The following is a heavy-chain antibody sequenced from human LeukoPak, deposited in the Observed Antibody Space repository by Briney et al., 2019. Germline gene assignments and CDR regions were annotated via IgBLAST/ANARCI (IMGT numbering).Heavy chain of an antibody. J-gene: IGHJ4*02. V-gene: IGHV3-48*01. D-gene: IGHD1-1*01. CDR1: GFIFSQYS. CDR3: ARDRYNWNDGRRSVFDY. CDR2: IRSSSET. Sequence: GGSLRLSCAASGFIFSQYSMNWVRQAPGKGLEWVSHIRSSSETFYADSVKCRFTISRDNARNSLYLQMNNLRGEDTAIYYCARDRYNWNDGRRSVFDYWGQGTLVTVSS.